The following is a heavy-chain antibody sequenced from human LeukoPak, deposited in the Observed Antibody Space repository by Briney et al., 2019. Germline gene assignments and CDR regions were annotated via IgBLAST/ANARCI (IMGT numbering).Heavy chain of an antibody. D-gene: IGHD2-8*02. J-gene: IGHJ5*02. CDR2: ISRDGNTI. CDR3: AKGTTGT. V-gene: IGHV3-48*01. CDR1: GFTFTPYT. Sequence: PGGSLRPSCAATGFTFTPYTMNWFRQPPGKGLEWVSYISRDGNTIYYADSVKGRFTISRDIAKKSLFLQMDSLRVEDTAMYYCAKGTTGTWGQGTLVTVSS.